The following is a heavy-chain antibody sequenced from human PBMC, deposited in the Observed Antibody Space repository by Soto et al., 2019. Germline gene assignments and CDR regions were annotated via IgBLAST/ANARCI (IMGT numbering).Heavy chain of an antibody. J-gene: IGHJ4*01. Sequence: SETLSLTCAVYGGSFSGYYWTWIRQPPGKGLEWIGQINYSGSTNYNPSLKSRVTVSVDTSRSQFSLKLSSVTAADLAVYYCARGHGDGYIKYYFDYWGHGTLVTVSS. CDR3: ARGHGDGYIKYYFDY. D-gene: IGHD5-12*01. CDR1: GGSFSGYY. CDR2: INYSGST. V-gene: IGHV4-34*01.